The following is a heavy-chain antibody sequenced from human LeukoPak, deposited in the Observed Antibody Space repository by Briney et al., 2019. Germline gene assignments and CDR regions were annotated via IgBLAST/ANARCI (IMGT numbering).Heavy chain of an antibody. Sequence: GGSLRLSCAASGFTVSSNYMSWVRQPPWKGLEWVSVVYSGGRTNPEDSVTDRFTISRDNSKNTLYLQMNSLRAEDTAVYYCARPQPRGLGAFDIWGQGTMVTVSS. V-gene: IGHV3-66*02. CDR1: GFTVSSNY. D-gene: IGHD2-2*01. CDR3: ARPQPRGLGAFDI. J-gene: IGHJ3*02. CDR2: VYSGGRT.